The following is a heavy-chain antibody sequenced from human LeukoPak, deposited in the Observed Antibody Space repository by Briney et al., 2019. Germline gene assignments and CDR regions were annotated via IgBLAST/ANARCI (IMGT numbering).Heavy chain of an antibody. Sequence: PSETLSLTCTVSGGSISSSSYYWGWIRQPPGKGLEWIGSIYYSGSTYYNPSLKSRVTISVDTSKNQFSLKLSSVTAADTAVYYCARGAVAVAGVYFDYWGQGTLVTVSS. D-gene: IGHD6-19*01. CDR3: ARGAVAVAGVYFDY. J-gene: IGHJ4*02. CDR1: GGSISSSSYY. CDR2: IYYSGST. V-gene: IGHV4-39*07.